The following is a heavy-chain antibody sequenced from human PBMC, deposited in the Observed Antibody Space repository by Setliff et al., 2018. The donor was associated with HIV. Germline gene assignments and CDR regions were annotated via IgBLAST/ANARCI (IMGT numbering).Heavy chain of an antibody. J-gene: IGHJ6*03. CDR2: IIPLFGTA. D-gene: IGHD6-25*01. V-gene: IGHV1-69*05. CDR1: GGTFSGYV. CDR3: ARWVDDNSEGSYYHYMDV. Sequence: SVKVSCKTSGGTFSGYVLIWVRQAPGQGLEWMGGIIPLFGTANYAQKFQGRVTITTDKSTSTAYMELSSLRSDDTAVYYCARWVDDNSEGSYYHYMDVWGNGASVTVSS.